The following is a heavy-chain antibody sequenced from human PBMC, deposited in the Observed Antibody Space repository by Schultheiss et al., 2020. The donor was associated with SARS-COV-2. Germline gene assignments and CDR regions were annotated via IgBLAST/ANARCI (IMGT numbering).Heavy chain of an antibody. Sequence: GGSLRLSCTASGFTFGDYAMSWVRQAPGKGLEWVGFIRSKAYGGTTEYAASVKGRFTISRDNAKNSLYLQMNSLRAEDTAVYYCARGKWELLPHAFDIWGQGTMVTVSS. CDR2: IRSKAYGGTT. CDR1: GFTFGDYA. V-gene: IGHV3-49*04. CDR3: ARGKWELLPHAFDI. J-gene: IGHJ3*02. D-gene: IGHD1-26*01.